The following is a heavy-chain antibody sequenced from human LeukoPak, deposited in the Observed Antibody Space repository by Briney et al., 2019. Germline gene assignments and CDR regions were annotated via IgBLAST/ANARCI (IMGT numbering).Heavy chain of an antibody. D-gene: IGHD6-25*01. CDR1: GFIFSSYC. V-gene: IGHV3-74*01. CDR2: INSDGSST. CDR3: ARERGGPAKRPTPDAFDI. J-gene: IGHJ3*02. Sequence: RPGGSLRLSCAASGFIFSSYCMHWVRQAPGKGLVWVSRINSDGSSTSYADSVKGRFTISRDNAKNTLYLQMNSLRAEDTAVYYCARERGGPAKRPTPDAFDIWGQGTMVTVSS.